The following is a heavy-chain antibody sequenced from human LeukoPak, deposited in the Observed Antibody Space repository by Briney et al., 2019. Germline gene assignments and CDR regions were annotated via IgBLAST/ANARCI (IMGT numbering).Heavy chain of an antibody. CDR3: ARGQKTAFDY. Sequence: PSQTLSLTCAISGDNVYSGVVAWNWIRQSPSRGLEWLGRTYYRSKWYNDYAPSVKSRITVNLDTSKMELSLQLKSLTLEDTAVYYCARGQKTAFDYWGQGTLVTVSS. V-gene: IGHV6-1*01. D-gene: IGHD2-21*02. J-gene: IGHJ4*02. CDR1: GDNVYSGVVA. CDR2: TYYRSKWYN.